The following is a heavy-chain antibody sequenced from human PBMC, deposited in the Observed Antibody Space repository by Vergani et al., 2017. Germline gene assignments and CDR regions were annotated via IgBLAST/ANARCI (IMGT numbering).Heavy chain of an antibody. CDR2: ISVSGGST. Sequence: EVQLLESGGGLVQPGGSLRLSCAASGFTFNNYAMSWVRQATGKGLEWVSTISVSGGSTYYADSVKGRFTISRDNSENTLYLQMNSLRAEDTAVYYCVNGHSNYDYWGQGTLVTVSS. D-gene: IGHD4-11*01. V-gene: IGHV3-23*01. CDR3: VNGHSNYDY. CDR1: GFTFNNYA. J-gene: IGHJ4*02.